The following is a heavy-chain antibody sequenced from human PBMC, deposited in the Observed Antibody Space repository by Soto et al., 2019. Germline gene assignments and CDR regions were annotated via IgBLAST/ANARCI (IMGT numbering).Heavy chain of an antibody. J-gene: IGHJ4*02. CDR3: ARAAKTLLRYFDWYPHFDY. D-gene: IGHD3-9*01. CDR1: GGSISSYY. Sequence: SETLSLTCTVSGGSISSYYWSWIRQPPGKGLEWIGYIYYSGSTNYNPSLKSRVTISVDTSKNQFSLKLSSVTAADTAVYYCARAAKTLLRYFDWYPHFDYWGQGTLVTVSS. CDR2: IYYSGST. V-gene: IGHV4-59*01.